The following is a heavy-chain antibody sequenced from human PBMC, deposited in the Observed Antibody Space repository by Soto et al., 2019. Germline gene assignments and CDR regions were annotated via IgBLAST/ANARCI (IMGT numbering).Heavy chain of an antibody. CDR1: GYTLNEVA. J-gene: IGHJ5*02. V-gene: IGHV1-24*01. D-gene: IGHD4-17*01. CDR3: TTYHGDYNFDH. CDR2: FDPDEAET. Sequence: QVQLVQSGAEVKKPGASVKVSCKVSGYTLNEVAMHWVRQAPGKGLEWLGGFDPDEAETIYAQHFQGRVTMIEETSTDTVYMELSSLRSEDTALYFCTTYHGDYNFDHWGQGTLVTVSS.